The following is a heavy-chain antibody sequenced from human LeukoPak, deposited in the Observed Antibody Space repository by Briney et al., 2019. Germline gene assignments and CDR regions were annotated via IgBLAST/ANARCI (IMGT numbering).Heavy chain of an antibody. Sequence: GGSLRLSCTASGFTFSNFWMGWVRQAPGKGLEWVANIKQDETEKFYLGSVKGRFTISRDNSENTLYLQMSSLRAEDTAVYYCAKDGTRVTTIFGVWGQGTTVTVSS. CDR3: AKDGTRVTTIFGV. CDR1: GFTFSNFW. CDR2: IKQDETEK. D-gene: IGHD3-3*01. V-gene: IGHV3-7*03. J-gene: IGHJ6*02.